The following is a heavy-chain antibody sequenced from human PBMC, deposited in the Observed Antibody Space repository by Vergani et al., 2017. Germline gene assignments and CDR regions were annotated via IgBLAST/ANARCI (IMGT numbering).Heavy chain of an antibody. V-gene: IGHV1-69*11. CDR3: ARDMVSGMHYFDY. CDR1: GYIFTSSA. Sequence: VQLVQSGAEVKKPGASVKVSCKASGYIFTSSAIHWVRQAPGQRLEWMGRIIPILGTANYAQKFQGRVTITADESTSTAYMELSSLRSEDTAVYYCARDMVSGMHYFDYWGQGTLVTVSS. J-gene: IGHJ4*02. D-gene: IGHD3-10*01. CDR2: IIPILGTA.